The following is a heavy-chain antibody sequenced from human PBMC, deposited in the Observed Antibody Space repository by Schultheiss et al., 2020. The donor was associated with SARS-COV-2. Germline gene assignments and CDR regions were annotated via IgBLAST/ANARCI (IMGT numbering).Heavy chain of an antibody. Sequence: SETLSLTCAVSGGSISSSNWWSWIRQPPGKGLEWIGYIYYSGSTNYNPSLKSRVTISVDTSNNQFSLKLSSVTAADTAVYYCARGLRGNSFYYDMDVWGQGTTVTVSS. CDR2: IYYSGST. V-gene: IGHV4-61*01. D-gene: IGHD2/OR15-2a*01. CDR1: GGSISSSNW. J-gene: IGHJ6*02. CDR3: ARGLRGNSFYYDMDV.